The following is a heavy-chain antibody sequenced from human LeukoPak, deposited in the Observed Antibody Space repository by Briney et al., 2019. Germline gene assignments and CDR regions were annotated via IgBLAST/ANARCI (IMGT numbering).Heavy chain of an antibody. D-gene: IGHD3-22*01. J-gene: IGHJ3*02. CDR1: GFTVSSNY. CDR2: IYSGGST. V-gene: IGHV3-66*02. CDR3: ARDTYYYDSSGYFDAFDI. Sequence: GGSLRLSCAASGFTVSSNYMSWVRQAPGKGLEWVSVIYSGGSTYHADSVKGRFTISRDNSKNTLYLQMNSLRAEDTAVYYCARDTYYYDSSGYFDAFDIWGQGTMVTVSS.